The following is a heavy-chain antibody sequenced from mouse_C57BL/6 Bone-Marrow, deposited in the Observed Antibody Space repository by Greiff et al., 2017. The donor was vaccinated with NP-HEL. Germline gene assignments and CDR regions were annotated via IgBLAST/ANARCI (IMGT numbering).Heavy chain of an antibody. V-gene: IGHV1-82*01. CDR2: IYPGDGDP. J-gene: IGHJ2*01. CDR3: ARSYGSSFYYFDY. D-gene: IGHD1-1*01. CDR1: GYAFSSSW. Sequence: QVQLKQSGPELVKPGASVKISCKASGYAFSSSWMNWVKQRPGKGLEWIGRIYPGDGDPNYNGKFKGKATLTADKSSSTAYMQLSSLTSEDSAVYFCARSYGSSFYYFDYWGQGTTLTVSS.